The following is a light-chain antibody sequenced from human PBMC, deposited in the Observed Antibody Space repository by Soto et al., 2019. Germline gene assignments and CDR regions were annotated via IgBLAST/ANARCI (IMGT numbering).Light chain of an antibody. V-gene: IGKV1-17*03. CDR1: QDIKYY. CDR2: SAS. CDR3: LQHNSYPLT. J-gene: IGKJ4*01. Sequence: DIPMTQSPSAMSASVGDRVTINCRASQDIKYYLAWIQQKPGKVPKRLIYSASSLQSGVPSRFSGSGSGTKFTLTISGLQPEDSATYYCLQHNSYPLTFGGGTKVEIK.